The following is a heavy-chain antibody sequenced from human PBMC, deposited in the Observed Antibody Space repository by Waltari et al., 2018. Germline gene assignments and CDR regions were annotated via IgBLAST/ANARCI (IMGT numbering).Heavy chain of an antibody. Sequence: QVQLVESGGGVVQPGRSLRLSCAASGFTFSSYAMHWVRQAPGKGLEWVAVISYDGSNKYYADSVKGRFTISRDNSKNTLYLQMNSLRAEDTAVYYCARKSSYEYVWGSYRSYYFDYWGQGTLVTVSS. D-gene: IGHD3-16*02. CDR2: ISYDGSNK. V-gene: IGHV3-30*01. CDR3: ARKSSYEYVWGSYRSYYFDY. CDR1: GFTFSSYA. J-gene: IGHJ4*02.